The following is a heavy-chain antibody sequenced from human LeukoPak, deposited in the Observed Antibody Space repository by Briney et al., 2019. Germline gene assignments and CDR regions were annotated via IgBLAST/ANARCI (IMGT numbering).Heavy chain of an antibody. J-gene: IGHJ6*03. Sequence: ASVKVSCKASGGTFSSYAISWVRQAPGQGLEWMGWMNTNTGNPTYAQGFTGRFVFSLDTSVSTAYLQISSLKAEDTAVYYCARDLLDYYYMDVWGKGTTVTISS. CDR3: ARDLLDYYYMDV. V-gene: IGHV7-4-1*02. CDR1: GGTFSSYA. CDR2: MNTNTGNP.